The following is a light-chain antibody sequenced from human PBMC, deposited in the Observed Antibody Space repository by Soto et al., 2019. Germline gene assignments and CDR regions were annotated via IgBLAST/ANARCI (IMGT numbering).Light chain of an antibody. CDR1: SSNIGAGYD. J-gene: IGLJ1*01. V-gene: IGLV1-40*01. CDR3: QSYDSSLRGV. CDR2: SNS. Sequence: QSVLTQPPSVSGAPGQRVTISCTGSSSNIGAGYDVHWYQQLPGTAPKLLIYSNSNRPSGVPDRFSGSKSGTSASLAITGLQAEDEVDYYCQSYDSSLRGVFGTGTKLTVL.